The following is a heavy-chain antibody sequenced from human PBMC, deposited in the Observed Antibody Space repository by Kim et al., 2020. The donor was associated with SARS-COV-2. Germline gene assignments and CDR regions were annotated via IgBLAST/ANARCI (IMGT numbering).Heavy chain of an antibody. J-gene: IGHJ4*02. V-gene: IGHV3-30*04. D-gene: IGHD6-19*01. CDR2: ISYDGSNK. CDR3: ARGGQWLVAPNDY. Sequence: GGSLRLSCAASGFTFSSYAMHWVRQAPGKGLEWVAVISYDGSNKYYADSVKGRFTISRDNSKNTLYLQMNSLRAEDTAVYYCARGGQWLVAPNDYWGQGTLVTVSS. CDR1: GFTFSSYA.